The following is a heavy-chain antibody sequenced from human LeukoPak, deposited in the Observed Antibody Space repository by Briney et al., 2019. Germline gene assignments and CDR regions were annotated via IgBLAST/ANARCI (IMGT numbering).Heavy chain of an antibody. CDR2: IDDSGNT. CDR3: ARESPDIVVVPAAMKYYYYYYMDV. Sequence: RSETLSLTCSVSGGSIRSYFWSWIRQPAGKGLEWIGYIDDSGNTKYNPSLKNRVTMSVDTSKTQLYLNLRSVTAADTAVYYCARESPDIVVVPAAMKYYYYYYMDVWGKGTTVTVSS. D-gene: IGHD2-2*01. V-gene: IGHV4-59*01. CDR1: GGSIRSYF. J-gene: IGHJ6*03.